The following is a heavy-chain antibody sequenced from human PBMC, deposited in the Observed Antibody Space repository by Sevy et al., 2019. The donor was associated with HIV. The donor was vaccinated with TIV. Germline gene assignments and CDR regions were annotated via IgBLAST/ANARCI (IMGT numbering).Heavy chain of an antibody. CDR2: MSPKSGNT. V-gene: IGHV1-8*02. Sequence: ASVKVSCKASGDTFITYDINWVRQATGQGLEWMGWMSPKSGNTGFAQKFQGRLTMTRDTSISTAYMELSSLRSEDTAVYYCARGGSGDVWNYEYYYYGMDVWGQGTTVTVSS. J-gene: IGHJ6*02. CDR3: ARGGSGDVWNYEYYYYGMDV. CDR1: GDTFITYD. D-gene: IGHD3-3*01.